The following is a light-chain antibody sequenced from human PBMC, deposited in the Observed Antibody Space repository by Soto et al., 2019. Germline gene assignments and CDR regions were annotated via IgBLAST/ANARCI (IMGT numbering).Light chain of an antibody. CDR3: QQLQDYPLT. CDR2: TAS. Sequence: IQLTQSPSSLSASVGDRVTITCRASQGIGSYLAWYQQKPGKAPNLLIYTASTLQTGVPSRFSGSGSGTDFTLTINSLQPEDFATYFCQQLQDYPLTFGGGTKVEIK. V-gene: IGKV1-9*01. CDR1: QGIGSY. J-gene: IGKJ4*01.